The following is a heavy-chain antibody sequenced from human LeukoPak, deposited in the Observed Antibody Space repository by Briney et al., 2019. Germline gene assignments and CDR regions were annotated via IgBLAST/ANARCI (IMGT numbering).Heavy chain of an antibody. D-gene: IGHD6-13*01. V-gene: IGHV4-30-2*01. CDR2: IYHSGTT. J-gene: IGHJ5*02. CDR1: GGSIGSGGYS. Sequence: PSQTLSLTCAVSGGSIGSGGYSWSWIRQPPGKGLEWIGYIYHSGTTYYNPSLKSRVTISVDRSKNQFSLKLNSVTAADTAVYYCARESSSWSNWFDPWGQGTLVTVSS. CDR3: ARESSSWSNWFDP.